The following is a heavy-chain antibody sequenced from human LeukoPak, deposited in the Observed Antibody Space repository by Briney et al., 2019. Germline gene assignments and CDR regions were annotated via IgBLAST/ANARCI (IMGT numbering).Heavy chain of an antibody. Sequence: PGGSLRLSCAASGFTFSSYVMHWVRQAPGKGLEWVAVISYDGGNKYYADSVKGRFTISRDNPKDTLYLQMNSLRSDDTAVYYCAKDYYDFWSGGYYYYYGMDVWGQGTTVTVSS. J-gene: IGHJ6*02. CDR3: AKDYYDFWSGGYYYYYGMDV. CDR2: ISYDGGNK. CDR1: GFTFSSYV. V-gene: IGHV3-30*18. D-gene: IGHD3-3*01.